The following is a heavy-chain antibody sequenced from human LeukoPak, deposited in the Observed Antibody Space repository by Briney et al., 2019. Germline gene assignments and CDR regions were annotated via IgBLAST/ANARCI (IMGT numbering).Heavy chain of an antibody. D-gene: IGHD6-19*01. V-gene: IGHV3-23*01. J-gene: IGHJ1*01. CDR3: AGYSSGWTSEYFQH. CDR1: GFTFSSYA. Sequence: GGSLRLSCAASGFTFSSYAMSWVGQAPGKGGEGVSAISGSGGRTYYADSVKGRFTISRDNSKNTLYLQMNSLRAEDTAVYYCAGYSSGWTSEYFQHWGQGTLVTVSS. CDR2: ISGSGGRT.